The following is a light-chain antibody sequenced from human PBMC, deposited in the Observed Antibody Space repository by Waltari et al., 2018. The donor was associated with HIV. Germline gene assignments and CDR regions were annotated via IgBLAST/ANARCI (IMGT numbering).Light chain of an antibody. Sequence: EIVMTQSPATLSVSPGERATLSCRASQSVSSNLAWYQQKPGQATRLLIYGASTRATGIPARFSGDGSGTEFSLTISSLQSADFAVYYCQQYNNWPPYTFGQGTKLEIK. V-gene: IGKV3-15*01. J-gene: IGKJ2*01. CDR3: QQYNNWPPYT. CDR1: QSVSSN. CDR2: GAS.